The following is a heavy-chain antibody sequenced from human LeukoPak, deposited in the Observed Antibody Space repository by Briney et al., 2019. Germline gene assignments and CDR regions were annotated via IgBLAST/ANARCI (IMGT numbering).Heavy chain of an antibody. D-gene: IGHD6-19*01. V-gene: IGHV3-7*01. CDR2: IKQDGSEK. J-gene: IGHJ3*02. Sequence: SGGSLRLSCAASGFTLSNYWMSWVRQAPGKGLEWVANIKQDGSEKYSVDSVKGRFAISRDNAKNSLYLQMNSLGAEDTAVYYCARYGNGAWLAHYSFDMWGQGTMVTVSS. CDR3: ARYGNGAWLAHYSFDM. CDR1: GFTLSNYW.